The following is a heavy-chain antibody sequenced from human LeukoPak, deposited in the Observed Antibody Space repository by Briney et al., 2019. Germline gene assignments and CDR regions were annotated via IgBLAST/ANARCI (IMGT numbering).Heavy chain of an antibody. D-gene: IGHD3-22*01. CDR3: ARVRGYYYDSSGLSLDY. V-gene: IGHV1-69*04. CDR2: IIPIFGIA. J-gene: IGHJ4*02. CDR1: GGTFSSYA. Sequence: ASVKVSCKASGGTFSSYAISWVRQAPGQGLEWMGRIIPIFGIANYAQKFQGRVTITADKSTSTAYMELSSLRSEDTAVYYCARVRGYYYDSSGLSLDYWGQGTLVTVSS.